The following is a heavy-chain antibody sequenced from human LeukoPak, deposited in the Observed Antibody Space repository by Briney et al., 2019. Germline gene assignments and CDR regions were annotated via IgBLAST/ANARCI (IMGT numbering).Heavy chain of an antibody. V-gene: IGHV3-23*01. D-gene: IGHD3-10*01. CDR1: GFTFSSYA. CDR2: ISGSGGST. CDR3: AKSFRRGVIEDGFDP. J-gene: IGHJ5*02. Sequence: GGSLRLSCAASGFTFSSYAMSWVRQAPGKGLEWVSAISGSGGSTYYADSVKGRFTISRDNSKNTLYLQMNSLRAEDTAVYYCAKSFRRGVIEDGFDPWGQGTLVTVSS.